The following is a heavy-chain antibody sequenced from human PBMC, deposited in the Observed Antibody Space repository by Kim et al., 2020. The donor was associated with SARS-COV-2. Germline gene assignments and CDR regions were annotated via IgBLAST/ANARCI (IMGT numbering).Heavy chain of an antibody. D-gene: IGHD3-22*01. Sequence: SLESRVTISVDTSKTQFSLKLSSVTAADTAVYYCARDRGYYYDSAGAFDIWGQGTMVTVSS. J-gene: IGHJ3*02. CDR3: ARDRGYYYDSAGAFDI. V-gene: IGHV4-59*01.